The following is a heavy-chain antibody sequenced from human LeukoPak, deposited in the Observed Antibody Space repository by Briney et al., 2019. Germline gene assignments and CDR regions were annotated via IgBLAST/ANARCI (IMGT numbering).Heavy chain of an antibody. V-gene: IGHV3-74*01. D-gene: IGHD3-10*01. CDR3: ARGVFSDYYGSGSYGIYYYYYMDV. CDR2: INSDGSST. Sequence: PGGSLRLPCAASGFTFSSYWMHWVRQAPGKGLVWVSRINSDGSSTSYADSVKGRFTISRDNAKNTLYLQMNSLRAEDTAVYYCARGVFSDYYGSGSYGIYYYYYMDVWGKGTTVTVSS. J-gene: IGHJ6*03. CDR1: GFTFSSYW.